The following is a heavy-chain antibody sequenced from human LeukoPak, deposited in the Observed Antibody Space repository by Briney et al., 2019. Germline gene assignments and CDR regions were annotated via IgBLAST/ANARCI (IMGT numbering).Heavy chain of an antibody. J-gene: IGHJ4*02. D-gene: IGHD3-3*01. Sequence: GRSLRLSCAASGITFSSYGMHWVRQAPGKGLEWVAFISYDGSEKYYADSVKGRFTLSRDNSKNTLYLQMNSLRAEDTAVYYCAKDLWSGSSGGWGQGTLVTVSS. CDR3: AKDLWSGSSGG. CDR2: ISYDGSEK. V-gene: IGHV3-30*18. CDR1: GITFSSYG.